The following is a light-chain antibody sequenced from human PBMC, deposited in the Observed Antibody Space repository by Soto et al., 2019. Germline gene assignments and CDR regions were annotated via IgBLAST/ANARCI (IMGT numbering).Light chain of an antibody. Sequence: QSVLTQPPSASGTPGQRLSISCSGNNSNIGKNTVNWYQQLPRTAPKLIIYSNNQRPSGVPGRFSGSKSGTSASLAITGLQSEDEADYYCAAWDDSLNGHVVFGGGTKVTVL. CDR3: AAWDDSLNGHVV. CDR2: SNN. V-gene: IGLV1-44*01. J-gene: IGLJ2*01. CDR1: NSNIGKNT.